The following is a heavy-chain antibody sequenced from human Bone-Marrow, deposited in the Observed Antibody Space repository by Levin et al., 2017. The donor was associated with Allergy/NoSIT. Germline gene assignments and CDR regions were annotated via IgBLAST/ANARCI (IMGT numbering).Heavy chain of an antibody. D-gene: IGHD1-26*01. CDR3: ARDGGPIVGATLFDY. J-gene: IGHJ4*02. V-gene: IGHV3-30-3*01. CDR2: ISYDGSNK. CDR1: GFTFSSYA. Sequence: LSLTCAASGFTFSSYAMHWVRQAPGKGLEWVAVISYDGSNKYYADSVKGRFTISRDNSKNTLYLQMNSLRAEDTAVYYCARDGGPIVGATLFDYWGQGTLVTVSS.